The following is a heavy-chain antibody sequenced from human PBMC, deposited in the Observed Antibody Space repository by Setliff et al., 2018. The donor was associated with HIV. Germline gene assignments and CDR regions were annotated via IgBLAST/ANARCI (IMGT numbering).Heavy chain of an antibody. CDR1: ELTFSNYA. CDR2: IKSKTDGGTT. Sequence: GGSLRLSCAASELTFSNYAMTWVRQAPGKGLEWVGHIKSKTDGGTTDYAAPVKGRFTISRDDSKNTLYLQMNSLKSEETAIYYCTTDLGSGRFSWNNNWGQGTLVTVSS. J-gene: IGHJ4*02. CDR3: TTDLGSGRFSWNNN. V-gene: IGHV3-15*01. D-gene: IGHD1-26*01.